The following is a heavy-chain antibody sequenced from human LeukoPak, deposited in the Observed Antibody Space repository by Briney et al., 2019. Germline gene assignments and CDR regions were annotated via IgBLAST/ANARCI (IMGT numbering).Heavy chain of an antibody. D-gene: IGHD2-2*01. V-gene: IGHV4-39*07. CDR1: GGSISSSSYY. Sequence: SQTPSLTCTVSGGSISSSSYYWGWIRQPPGKGLEWIGSIYYSGSTYDNPSLKSRVTISVDTSKNQFSLKLSSVTAADTAVYYCARGWRGYCSSTSCYTFDYWGQGTLVTVSS. CDR3: ARGWRGYCSSTSCYTFDY. J-gene: IGHJ4*02. CDR2: IYYSGST.